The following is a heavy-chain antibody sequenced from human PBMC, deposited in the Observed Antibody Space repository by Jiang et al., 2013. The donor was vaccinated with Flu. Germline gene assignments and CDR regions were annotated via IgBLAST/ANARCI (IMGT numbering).Heavy chain of an antibody. V-gene: IGHV3-30*02. J-gene: IGHJ4*02. CDR2: IRYDGSNK. CDR1: GFTFSSYG. D-gene: IGHD2-21*02. CDR3: AKDFEGLPDCGGDCYLYYFDY. Sequence: SGGGVVQPGGSLRLSCAASGFTFSSYGMHWVRQAPGKGLEWVAFIRYDGSNKYYADSVKGRFTISRDNSKNTLYLQMNSLRAEDTAVYYCAKDFEGLPDCGGDCYLYYFDYWGQGTLVTVSS.